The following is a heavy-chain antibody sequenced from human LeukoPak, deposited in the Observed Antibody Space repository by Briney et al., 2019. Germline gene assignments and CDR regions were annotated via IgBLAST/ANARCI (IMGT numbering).Heavy chain of an antibody. J-gene: IGHJ4*02. V-gene: IGHV3-7*03. D-gene: IGHD3-3*01. CDR1: GFTFSSYW. CDR2: TKQDGSEK. CDR3: ARARSPTYYDFWSGYYPYYFDY. Sequence: GGSLRLSCAASGFTFSSYWMSWVRQAPGKGLEWVANTKQDGSEKYYVDSVKGRFTISRDNAKNSLYLQMNSLRAEDTAVYYCARARSPTYYDFWSGYYPYYFDYWGQGTLVTVSS.